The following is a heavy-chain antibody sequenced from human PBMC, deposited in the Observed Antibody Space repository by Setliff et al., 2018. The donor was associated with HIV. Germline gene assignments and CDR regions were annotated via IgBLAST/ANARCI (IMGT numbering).Heavy chain of an antibody. CDR3: ARGRVMYNSGARGFDP. CDR2: INHSGST. V-gene: IGHV4-34*01. D-gene: IGHD6-19*01. CDR1: DGSVSGYY. J-gene: IGHJ5*02. Sequence: PSETLSLTCRVYDGSVSGYYWNWIRQTPERGLEWIGEINHSGSTNYNPSLKSRVTISIDTSKKQFSVNLTSVTAADTAVYYCARGRVMYNSGARGFDPWGQGTLVTVSS.